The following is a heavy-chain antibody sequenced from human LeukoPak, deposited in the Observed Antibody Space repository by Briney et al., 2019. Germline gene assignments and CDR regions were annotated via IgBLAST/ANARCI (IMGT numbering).Heavy chain of an antibody. CDR1: GGSISSYY. V-gene: IGHV4-59*12. CDR2: IFYSGTT. J-gene: IGHJ4*02. CDR3: ARGTLVVTSSPYFDY. D-gene: IGHD3-22*01. Sequence: TSETLSLTCTVSGGSISSYYWSWIRQPPGKGLEWIGFIFYSGTTNYNPSLKSRVTISVDTSKNQFSLKLSSVTAADTAVYYCARGTLVVTSSPYFDYWGQGTLVTVSS.